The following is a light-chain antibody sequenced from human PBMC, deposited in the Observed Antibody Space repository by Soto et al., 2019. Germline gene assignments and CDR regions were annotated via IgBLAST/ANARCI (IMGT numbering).Light chain of an antibody. CDR1: QSVSSSY. CDR3: QQYGSSPPT. CDR2: GAS. Sequence: VLTLSPGTLSLSPGERATLSCRASQSVSSSYLAWYQQKPGQAPRLLIYGASSRATGIPDRFSGSGSGTDFTLSISRLEPEDFAVYYCQQYGSSPPTFGQGTKVDIK. V-gene: IGKV3-20*01. J-gene: IGKJ1*01.